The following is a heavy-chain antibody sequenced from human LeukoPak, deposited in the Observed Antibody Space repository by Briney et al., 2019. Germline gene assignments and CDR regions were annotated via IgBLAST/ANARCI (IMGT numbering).Heavy chain of an antibody. D-gene: IGHD3-10*01. J-gene: IGHJ6*03. V-gene: IGHV3-7*01. CDR2: IRQDGNDK. Sequence: GGSLRLSCVTSGFTFGDSWMSWVRQAPGKGLEWVANIRQDGNDKRYLDSVKGRFTISRDNVKNSLYLQMNSLRVEDTAVYFCTKEGFYGSGTYYMDVWGEGTTVTVSS. CDR1: GFTFGDSW. CDR3: TKEGFYGSGTYYMDV.